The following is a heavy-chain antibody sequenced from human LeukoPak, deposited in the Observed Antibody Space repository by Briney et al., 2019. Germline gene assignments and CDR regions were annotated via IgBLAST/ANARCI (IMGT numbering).Heavy chain of an antibody. Sequence: GGSLRLSCVASGFTFRNFGMQWVRQAPGKGLEWGASIWSDADRQFYSDSVNGRYTISRDDSKNTLYLQINSLRFEDTASYYCARDRFRDSAWISPPEYWGQGTVVIVSS. J-gene: IGHJ4*02. CDR1: GFTFRNFG. CDR2: IWSDADRQ. D-gene: IGHD3-3*01. V-gene: IGHV3-33*08. CDR3: ARDRFRDSAWISPPEY.